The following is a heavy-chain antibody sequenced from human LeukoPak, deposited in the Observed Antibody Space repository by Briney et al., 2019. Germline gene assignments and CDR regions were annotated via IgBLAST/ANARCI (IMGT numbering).Heavy chain of an antibody. CDR1: GGSISSYY. CDR3: ARGSSSRWFDP. D-gene: IGHD2-2*01. J-gene: IGHJ5*02. Sequence: SETLSLTCTVSGGSISSYYWSLIRLPPGKGLEWIGYIYYSGSTNYNPSLKSRVTISVDTSKNQFSLKLSSVTAADTAVYYCARGSSSRWFDPWGQGTLVTVSS. CDR2: IYYSGST. V-gene: IGHV4-59*08.